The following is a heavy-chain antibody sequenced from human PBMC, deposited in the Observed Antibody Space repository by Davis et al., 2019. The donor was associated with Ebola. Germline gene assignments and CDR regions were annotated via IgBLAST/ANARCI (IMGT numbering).Heavy chain of an antibody. J-gene: IGHJ6*04. D-gene: IGHD4-23*01. CDR1: GFTFSDYY. CDR2: ISSSGSTI. CDR3: AGQTTVVTKYYYYYGMDV. V-gene: IGHV3-11*04. Sequence: GESLKISCAASGFTFSDYYMSWIRQAPGKGLEWVSYISSSGSTIYYADSVKGRFTISRDNAKNSLYLQMNSLRAEDTAVYYCAGQTTVVTKYYYYYGMDVWGKGTTVTVSS.